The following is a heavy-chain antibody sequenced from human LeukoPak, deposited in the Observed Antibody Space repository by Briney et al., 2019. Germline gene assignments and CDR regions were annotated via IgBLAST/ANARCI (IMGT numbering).Heavy chain of an antibody. J-gene: IGHJ4*02. V-gene: IGHV1-18*01. D-gene: IGHD2-15*01. Sequence: ALVKVSCKASGYTFTNFGISWVRQAPGQGLEWMAWISAYNGNTDYAQKFQGRVTVTADTSTSTAYMELRSLRSDDTAVYYCARSGCSAGSCYSQTVKFDSWGQGTLVTVSS. CDR1: GYTFTNFG. CDR2: ISAYNGNT. CDR3: ARSGCSAGSCYSQTVKFDS.